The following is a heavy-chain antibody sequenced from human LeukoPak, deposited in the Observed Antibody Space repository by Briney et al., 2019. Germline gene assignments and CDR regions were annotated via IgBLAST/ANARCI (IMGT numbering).Heavy chain of an antibody. J-gene: IGHJ4*02. CDR1: GYTFTSYG. Sequence: ASVKVSCKASGYTFTSYGISWVRQAPGQGLEWMGWISAYNGNTNYAQKLQGRVTMTTDTSTSTAYMELRSLRSDDTAVYYCARNYYDFWSGYWAHFAYWGQGTMVTVSS. V-gene: IGHV1-18*01. CDR2: ISAYNGNT. D-gene: IGHD3-3*01. CDR3: ARNYYDFWSGYWAHFAY.